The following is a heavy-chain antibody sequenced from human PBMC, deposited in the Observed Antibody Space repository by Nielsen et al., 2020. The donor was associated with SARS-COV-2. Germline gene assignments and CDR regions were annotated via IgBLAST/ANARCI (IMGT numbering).Heavy chain of an antibody. D-gene: IGHD3-10*01. CDR2: INHSGST. J-gene: IGHJ4*02. V-gene: IGHV4-34*01. CDR3: ARATPLVRGVIRRGGFDY. Sequence: PGKGLEWIGEINHSGSTNYNPSLKSRVTISVDTSKNQFSLKLSSVTAADTAVYYCARATPLVRGVIRRGGFDYWGQGTLVTVSS.